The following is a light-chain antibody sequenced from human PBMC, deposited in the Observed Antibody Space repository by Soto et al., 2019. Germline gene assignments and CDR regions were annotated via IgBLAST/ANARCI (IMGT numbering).Light chain of an antibody. CDR1: QSVSSY. Sequence: EIVLTQSPATLSLSPGERATLSCRASQSVSSYLGWYQQKPGQAPRLLMYDASNRATGIPARFSGSGSGTDVTLTISSLEPQDFAVYYCQQRSNWPRPFGQGTKLEIK. CDR2: DAS. CDR3: QQRSNWPRP. J-gene: IGKJ2*01. V-gene: IGKV3-11*01.